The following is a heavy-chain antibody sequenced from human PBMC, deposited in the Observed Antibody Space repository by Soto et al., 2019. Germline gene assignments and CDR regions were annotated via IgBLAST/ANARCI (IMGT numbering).Heavy chain of an antibody. Sequence: QTLSLTCAISGDSVSSNTASWNWVRQSPSRGLEWLGRTYSRSKWYNDYAVSVKSRIIINPDTSKNQFSLQLNSVTPEDTAVYYCAKGDNLGPKTGYAFDPWGQGILVTVSS. CDR2: TYSRSKWYN. J-gene: IGHJ5*02. D-gene: IGHD5-12*01. V-gene: IGHV6-1*01. CDR1: GDSVSSNTAS. CDR3: AKGDNLGPKTGYAFDP.